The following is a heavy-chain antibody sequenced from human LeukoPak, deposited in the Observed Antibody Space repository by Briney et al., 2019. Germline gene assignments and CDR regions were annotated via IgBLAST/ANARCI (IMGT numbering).Heavy chain of an antibody. CDR3: AKQGEWMRDTGTYVDY. D-gene: IGHD2-8*02. V-gene: IGHV3-43*01. CDR2: INWDGDST. J-gene: IGHJ4*02. CDR1: GFTFDDYT. Sequence: PGGSLRLSRAASGFTFDDYTMHWVRQAPGKGLEWVSLINWDGDSTYYADSVKGRFTISRDNGKNSLYLQMNSLRVEDTAFYYCAKQGEWMRDTGTYVDYWGQGTLVTVSS.